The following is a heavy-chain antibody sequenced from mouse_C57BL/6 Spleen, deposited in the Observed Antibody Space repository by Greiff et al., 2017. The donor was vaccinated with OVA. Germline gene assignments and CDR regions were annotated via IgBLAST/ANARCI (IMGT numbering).Heavy chain of an antibody. CDR3: ARESLFDYDGFAY. D-gene: IGHD2-4*01. V-gene: IGHV3-6*01. J-gene: IGHJ3*01. CDR2: ISYDGSN. CDR1: GYSITSGYY. Sequence: EVQLVESGPGLVKPSQSLSLTCSVTGYSITSGYYWNWIRQFPGNKLEWMGYISYDGSNNYNPSLKNRISITRDTSKNQFFLKLNSVTTEDTATYYCARESLFDYDGFAYWGQGTLVTVSA.